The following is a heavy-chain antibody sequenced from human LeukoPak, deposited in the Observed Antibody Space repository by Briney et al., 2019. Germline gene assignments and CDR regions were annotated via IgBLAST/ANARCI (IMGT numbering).Heavy chain of an antibody. D-gene: IGHD3-22*01. CDR2: IIPIFGTA. CDR1: GGTFSSYA. Sequence: AASVKVSCKASGGTFSSYAISWVRQAPGQGLKWMGGIIPIFGTANYAQKFQGRVTITADESTSTAYMELSSLRSEDTAVYYCARDKGSDYYDSSGSSDAFDIWGQGTMVTVSS. V-gene: IGHV1-69*13. J-gene: IGHJ3*02. CDR3: ARDKGSDYYDSSGSSDAFDI.